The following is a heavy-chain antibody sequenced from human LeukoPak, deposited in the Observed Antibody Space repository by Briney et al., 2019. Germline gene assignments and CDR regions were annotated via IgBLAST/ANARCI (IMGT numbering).Heavy chain of an antibody. CDR2: ISPGGGPT. CDR3: ASPYSSRWYELCN. CDR1: GFTFSDYY. J-gene: IGHJ4*02. V-gene: IGHV3-11*04. D-gene: IGHD6-13*01. Sequence: GGSLRLSCAASGFTFSDYYMRWIRQAPGKGLEWVSGISPGGGPTYYADSVKGRFTISRDDVKSTLYLQMNSLRAEDTAVYYCASPYSSRWYELCNWGQGPLVTVSS.